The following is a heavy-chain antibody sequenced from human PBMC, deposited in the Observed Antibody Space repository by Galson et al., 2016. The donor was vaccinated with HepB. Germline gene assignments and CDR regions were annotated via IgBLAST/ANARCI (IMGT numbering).Heavy chain of an antibody. CDR2: ISGSGDTT. CDR3: ARSPAYYHDSSFGY. D-gene: IGHD3-22*01. Sequence: SLRLSCAASGFTLRSYGMSWVRQAPGKGLEWVSGISGSGDTTDYADSVKGRFSISRDNSKNTLYLQMNSLRVEDTAVYYCARSPAYYHDSSFGYWGQGTLVTVSS. J-gene: IGHJ4*02. CDR1: GFTLRSYG. V-gene: IGHV3-23*01.